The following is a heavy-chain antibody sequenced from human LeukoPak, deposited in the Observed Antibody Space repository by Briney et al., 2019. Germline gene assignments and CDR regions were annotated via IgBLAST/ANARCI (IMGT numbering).Heavy chain of an antibody. J-gene: IGHJ5*02. CDR2: IIPILVIA. CDR3: ARERCSGGRCYPGSPFDP. D-gene: IGHD2-15*01. CDR1: GGTFSSYA. Sequence: HWASVKVSCKASGGTFSSYAISWVRQAPGQGLEWMGRIIPILVIANYAQKFQGRVTIIADKSTSTAYMELSGLRSEDTAVYYCARERCSGGRCYPGSPFDPWGQGTLVTVSS. V-gene: IGHV1-69*04.